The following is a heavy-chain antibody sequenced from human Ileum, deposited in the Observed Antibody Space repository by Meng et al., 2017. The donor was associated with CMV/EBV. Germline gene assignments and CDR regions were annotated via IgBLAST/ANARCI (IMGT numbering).Heavy chain of an antibody. CDR1: SASISPYY. V-gene: IGHV4-4*07. D-gene: IGHD3-10*01. Sequence: ADPRESGPGLVKPSETLSLTCTVSSASISPYYWNWIRQPAGKGLEWIGRIYTGGPTDYNPSLKSRVTMSVDTSKNQFFLNLSSVTAADTAVYYCARGQTVRGFEYWGLGILVTVSS. CDR3: ARGQTVRGFEY. CDR2: IYTGGPT. J-gene: IGHJ4*02.